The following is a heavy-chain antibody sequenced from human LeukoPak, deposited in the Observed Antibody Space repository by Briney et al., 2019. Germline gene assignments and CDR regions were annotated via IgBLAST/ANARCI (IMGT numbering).Heavy chain of an antibody. CDR1: GFTFSNAW. J-gene: IGHJ4*02. Sequence: GGSLRLSCAASGFTFSNAWMSWVRQAPGKGLEWVGRIKSKTDGGTTDYAAPVKGRFTISRDDSKNTLYLQMNSLRAEDTAVYYCASLYCSGGSCYSWGDLYFDYWGQGTLVTVSS. V-gene: IGHV3-15*01. D-gene: IGHD2-15*01. CDR2: IKSKTDGGTT. CDR3: ASLYCSGGSCYSWGDLYFDY.